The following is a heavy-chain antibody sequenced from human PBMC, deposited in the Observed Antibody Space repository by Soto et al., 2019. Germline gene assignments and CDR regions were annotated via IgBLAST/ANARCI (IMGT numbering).Heavy chain of an antibody. D-gene: IGHD3-10*01. CDR3: ARDLRSNGFGEYYFDY. V-gene: IGHV4-31*03. J-gene: IGHJ4*02. CDR1: GGSINSSNYF. Sequence: QVQLQESGPGLVKPSQTLSLTCTVSGGSINSSNYFWTWIRQLPGEGLDWIGYIYYSGNTYYNPSLESRVTISVDTSKNQFSLKLSSVTAADTAVYYCARDLRSNGFGEYYFDYWGQGALVTVSS. CDR2: IYYSGNT.